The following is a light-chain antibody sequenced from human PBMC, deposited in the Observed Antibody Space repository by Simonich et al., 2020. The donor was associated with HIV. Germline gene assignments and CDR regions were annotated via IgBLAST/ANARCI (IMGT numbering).Light chain of an antibody. V-gene: IGKV3-15*01. CDR3: QQYNNWPPT. CDR2: GAS. J-gene: IGKJ2*01. Sequence: EIVLTQSPATLSLSPGERATLSCRAIQSVSNNLAWYQKKPGQAPRLLIYGASTRATGIPARFSGSGSGTEFTLTISSLQSEDFAVYYCQQYNNWPPTFGQGTKLEIK. CDR1: QSVSNN.